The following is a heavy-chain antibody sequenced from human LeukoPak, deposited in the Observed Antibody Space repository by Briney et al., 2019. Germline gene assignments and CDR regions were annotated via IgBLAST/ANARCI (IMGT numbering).Heavy chain of an antibody. CDR2: INNNGGIK. CDR1: GFTFSSYS. CDR3: AKDRSLTPYNWFDP. V-gene: IGHV3-23*01. J-gene: IGHJ5*02. Sequence: GGSLRLSCAASGFTFSSYSMNWVRQTPGKGLEWVSTINNNGGIKYNADSVKGRFTISRDNSKNTLYLQMNSLRAEDTAVYYCAKDRSLTPYNWFDPWGQGTLVTVSS.